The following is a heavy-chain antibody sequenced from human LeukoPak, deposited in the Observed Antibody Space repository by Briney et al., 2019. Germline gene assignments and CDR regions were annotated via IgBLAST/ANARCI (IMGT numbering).Heavy chain of an antibody. J-gene: IGHJ4*02. Sequence: GGSLRLSCAASGFTFSSYSMNWVRQAPGTGLEWVSSISTSNNYTSYADSVKGRFTISRDNAKNSLYLQMNSLRAEDTALYFCARATGYSSGWENFFDYWGQGTLVTVSS. CDR3: ARATGYSSGWENFFDY. CDR1: GFTFSSYS. CDR2: ISTSNNYT. D-gene: IGHD6-19*01. V-gene: IGHV3-21*01.